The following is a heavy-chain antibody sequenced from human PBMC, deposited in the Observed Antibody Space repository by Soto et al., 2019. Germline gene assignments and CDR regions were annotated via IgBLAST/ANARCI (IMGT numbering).Heavy chain of an antibody. D-gene: IGHD6-13*01. CDR3: VSSSTWSLLDY. Sequence: QLQLQESGPGLVKPSETLSLTCNVSGGSISSRTYYWVWIRQPPGKGLEWIGSIHYSGATYYSPSLTSRVTISVDTSKNQFSLTLNSVTAADTAVFYCVSSSTWSLLDYWGQGTLVAVSS. J-gene: IGHJ4*02. CDR1: GGSISSRTYY. CDR2: IHYSGAT. V-gene: IGHV4-39*01.